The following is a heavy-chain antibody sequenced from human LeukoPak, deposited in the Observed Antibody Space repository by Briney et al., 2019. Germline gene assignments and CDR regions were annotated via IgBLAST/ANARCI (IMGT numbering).Heavy chain of an antibody. Sequence: GESLKISCKGSGYSFTNYWIGWVRQMPGKGLEWMGIIYPGDSDTRYSPSFQGQVTISADKSISTAYLQWSSLKASDTAMYYCARLWYSSGWYVGSFNNWFDPWGQGTLVTVSS. CDR1: GYSFTNYW. CDR3: ARLWYSSGWYVGSFNNWFDP. D-gene: IGHD6-19*01. J-gene: IGHJ5*02. V-gene: IGHV5-51*01. CDR2: IYPGDSDT.